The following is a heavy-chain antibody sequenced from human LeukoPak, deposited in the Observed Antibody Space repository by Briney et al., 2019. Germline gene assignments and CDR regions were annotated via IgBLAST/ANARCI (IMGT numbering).Heavy chain of an antibody. D-gene: IGHD5-24*01. V-gene: IGHV3-21*01. J-gene: IGHJ4*02. CDR3: ARGSRTIELGDDY. CDR2: ISSSSTHI. Sequence: GGSLRLSCAASGFTLSSYSMNWVRQAPREGLEWVSYISSSSTHIYYADSVKGRFTISRGNAKNSLYLQMNSLRAEDTAVYYCARGSRTIELGDDYWGQGTLVTVSS. CDR1: GFTLSSYS.